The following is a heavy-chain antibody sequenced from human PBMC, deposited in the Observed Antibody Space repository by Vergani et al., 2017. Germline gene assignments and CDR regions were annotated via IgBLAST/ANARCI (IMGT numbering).Heavy chain of an antibody. D-gene: IGHD2-21*02. CDR3: ARRPLVVTGTDYYYYGMDV. Sequence: QVQLVQSGAEVKKPGASVKVSCKASGYTFTSYAMHWVRQAPGQRLEWMGWINAGNGNTKYSQKFQGRVTITRDTSASTAYMELSSLRSEDTAVYYCARRPLVVTGTDYYYYGMDVWGQGTTVTVSS. CDR2: INAGNGNT. J-gene: IGHJ6*02. V-gene: IGHV1-3*01. CDR1: GYTFTSYA.